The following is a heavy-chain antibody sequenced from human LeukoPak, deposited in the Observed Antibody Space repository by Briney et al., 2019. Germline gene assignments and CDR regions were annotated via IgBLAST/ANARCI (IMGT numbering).Heavy chain of an antibody. Sequence: GGSLRLSCAASGFTFSSYAMSWVRQAPGQGLEWLSAISGSGGSTHHADSVKGRFSISRDNSKTTLYLQMNSPRAEDTAVYYCAKDIEVSITGHYFDLWGRGTLVTVSS. V-gene: IGHV3-23*01. CDR2: ISGSGGST. D-gene: IGHD2/OR15-2a*01. J-gene: IGHJ2*01. CDR3: AKDIEVSITGHYFDL. CDR1: GFTFSSYA.